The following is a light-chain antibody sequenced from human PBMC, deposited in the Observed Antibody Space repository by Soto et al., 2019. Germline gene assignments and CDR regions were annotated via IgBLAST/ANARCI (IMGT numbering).Light chain of an antibody. Sequence: EVVMTQSPATLSLSPGERATLSCRASQSVSSDLAWYQQKPGQAPRRLIYGASTRATDIPARFSGGGSGTEFTLTISNLQSEDFGIYYCQQYNDWPPITFGPGTKVDIK. V-gene: IGKV3-15*01. CDR1: QSVSSD. CDR2: GAS. J-gene: IGKJ3*01. CDR3: QQYNDWPPIT.